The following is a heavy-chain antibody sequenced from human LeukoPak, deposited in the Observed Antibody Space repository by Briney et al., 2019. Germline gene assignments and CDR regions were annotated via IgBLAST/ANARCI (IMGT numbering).Heavy chain of an antibody. CDR2: ISGSGGST. V-gene: IGHV3-23*01. CDR1: GFTFSSYA. CDR3: AKGRVSYYYGMDV. D-gene: IGHD3-10*01. Sequence: GGSLRLSCAASGFTFSSYAMNWVRQAPGKGLEWVSGISGSGGSTSYADSVKDRFTISRDNSKNTLYLQMNSLRAEDTAVYYCAKGRVSYYYGMDVWGQGTTVTVSS. J-gene: IGHJ6*02.